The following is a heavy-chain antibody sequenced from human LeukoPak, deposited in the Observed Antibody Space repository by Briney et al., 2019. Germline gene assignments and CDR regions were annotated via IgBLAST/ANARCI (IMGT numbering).Heavy chain of an antibody. J-gene: IGHJ4*02. V-gene: IGHV3-30*18. CDR2: MSYDGSKK. CDR3: AKEVDEDGYNFVGYFDY. CDR1: GFTFSSYG. Sequence: GRSLRLSCAASGFTFSSYGMHWVRQAPGKGLEWVAVMSYDGSKKYYADSVKGRFTISRDNSKNTLYLQMNSLRAEDTAVYYCAKEVDEDGYNFVGYFDYWGQGTLVTVSS. D-gene: IGHD5-24*01.